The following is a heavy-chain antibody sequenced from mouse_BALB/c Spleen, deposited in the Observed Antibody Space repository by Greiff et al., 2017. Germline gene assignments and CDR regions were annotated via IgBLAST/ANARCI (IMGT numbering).Heavy chain of an antibody. D-gene: IGHD1-1*01. CDR2: ISYSGST. Sequence: EVKLVESGPGLVKPSQSLSLTCTVTGYSITSDYAWNWIRQFPGNKLEWMGYISYSGSTSYNPSLKSRISITRDTSKNQFFLQLNSVTTEDTATYYCARYRYYGSSHWYFDVWGAGTTVTVSS. J-gene: IGHJ1*01. V-gene: IGHV3-2*02. CDR3: ARYRYYGSSHWYFDV. CDR1: GYSITSDYA.